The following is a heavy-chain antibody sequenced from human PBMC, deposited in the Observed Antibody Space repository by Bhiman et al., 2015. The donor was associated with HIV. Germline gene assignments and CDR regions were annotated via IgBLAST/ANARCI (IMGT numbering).Heavy chain of an antibody. V-gene: IGHV3-9*01. CDR1: GFSFGDYA. CDR2: ISWNSENI. CDR3: VKDKEASAVDAFDL. D-gene: IGHD2-21*01. Sequence: EVQLVESGGGMVQPGGSLRISCAASGFSFGDYAMYWFRQRPGKGLEWVSTISWNSENIGYADSVKGRFTISRDNAKSSLYLQMRSLKTDDTALYYCVKDKEASAVDAFDLWGQGTMVIVSS. J-gene: IGHJ3*01.